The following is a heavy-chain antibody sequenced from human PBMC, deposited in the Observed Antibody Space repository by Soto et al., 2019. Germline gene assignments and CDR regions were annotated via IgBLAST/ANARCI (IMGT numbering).Heavy chain of an antibody. D-gene: IGHD4-17*01. CDR3: ARGNYGDYVRWFVP. CDR2: IYHSGST. Sequence: SETLSLTCAVSGGSISSGGYSWSWIRQPPGKGLEWIGYIYHSGSTYYNPSLKSRVTISVDRSKNQFSLKLSSVTAADTAVYYCARGNYGDYVRWFVPWGPGTLVTVSS. J-gene: IGHJ5*02. V-gene: IGHV4-30-2*01. CDR1: GGSISSGGYS.